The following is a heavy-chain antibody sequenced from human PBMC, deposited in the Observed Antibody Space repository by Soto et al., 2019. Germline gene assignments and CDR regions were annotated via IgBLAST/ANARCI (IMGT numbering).Heavy chain of an antibody. CDR1: GFVFSEYV. Sequence: GGSLRLSCATSGFVFSEYVMNWVRQTPGRGLEWVAGFSGSGGDTFYADSVKGRFTISRDNAKNSLYLQINSLRAEDTAMYYCARSSFDYWGQGTLVTVSS. V-gene: IGHV3-21*01. CDR2: FSGSGGDT. J-gene: IGHJ4*02. CDR3: ARSSFDY.